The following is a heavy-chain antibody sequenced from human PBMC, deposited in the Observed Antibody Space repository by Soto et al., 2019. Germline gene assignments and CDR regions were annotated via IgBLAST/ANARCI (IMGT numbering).Heavy chain of an antibody. V-gene: IGHV3-33*01. CDR2: IWYDGSNK. J-gene: IGHJ6*02. CDR3: ARDCDYVWGSYRSDGMDV. CDR1: GFTFSSYG. D-gene: IGHD3-16*02. Sequence: GGSLRLSCAASGFTFSSYGMHWVRQAPGKGLEWVAVIWYDGSNKYYADSVKGRFTISRDNSKNTLYLQMNSLRAEDTAVYYCARDCDYVWGSYRSDGMDVWGQGTTVTVSS.